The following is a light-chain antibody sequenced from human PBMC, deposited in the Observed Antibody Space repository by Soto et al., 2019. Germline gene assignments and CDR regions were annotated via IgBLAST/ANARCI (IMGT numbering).Light chain of an antibody. CDR3: MQRLELPYT. CDR2: TLS. Sequence: DIVMTQTPLSLPVTPGEPASISCRSSQSLLRSHDGNTYLDWYLQKPGQSPQLLIYTLSYRASGVPDRFSSSVSGTAFTLKIRRVEAADVGVYFYCMQRLELPYTFGQGTKLEIK. CDR1: QSLLRSHDGNTY. J-gene: IGKJ2*01. V-gene: IGKV2-40*01.